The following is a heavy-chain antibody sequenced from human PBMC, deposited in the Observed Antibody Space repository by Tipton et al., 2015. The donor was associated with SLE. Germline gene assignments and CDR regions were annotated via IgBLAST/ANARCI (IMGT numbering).Heavy chain of an antibody. D-gene: IGHD5-18*01. V-gene: IGHV4-34*01. Sequence: TLSLTCAVYGGSFSGYYWSWIRQPPGKGLEWIGEINHSGSTNYNPSLKSRVTISVDTSKNQFSLKLNSMTAADTAVYYCARMNVDTAMDFDYWGQGTLVTVSS. CDR2: INHSGST. J-gene: IGHJ4*02. CDR1: GGSFSGYY. CDR3: ARMNVDTAMDFDY.